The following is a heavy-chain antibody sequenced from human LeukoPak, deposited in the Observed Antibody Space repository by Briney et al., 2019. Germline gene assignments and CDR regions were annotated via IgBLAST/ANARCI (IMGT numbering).Heavy chain of an antibody. V-gene: IGHV1-18*01. D-gene: IGHD2-2*01. J-gene: IGHJ5*02. Sequence: GASVKVSCKASGYTFTSYGISWVRQAPGQGLEWMGWISAYNGNTNYAQKLQGRVTMTTDTSTSTAYMELRSLRSDDTAVYYCARVLRLLFRAAPANWFDPWGQGTLVTVSS. CDR3: ARVLRLLFRAAPANWFDP. CDR1: GYTFTSYG. CDR2: ISAYNGNT.